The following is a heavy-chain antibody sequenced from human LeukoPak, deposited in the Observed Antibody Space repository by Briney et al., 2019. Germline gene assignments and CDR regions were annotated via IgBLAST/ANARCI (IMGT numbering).Heavy chain of an antibody. Sequence: GGSLRLFCAACGFIFTSYSKNWVRQSTGKGLEWISYISSSSSTIYCADAVRGRFILSRVHAKNSLYLQMNSLRAEDSAVHYCAKERGYCSGGSCYDSFDPWGQGTLVTVSS. CDR2: ISSSSSTI. J-gene: IGHJ5*02. CDR1: GFIFTSYS. D-gene: IGHD2-15*01. CDR3: AKERGYCSGGSCYDSFDP. V-gene: IGHV3-48*01.